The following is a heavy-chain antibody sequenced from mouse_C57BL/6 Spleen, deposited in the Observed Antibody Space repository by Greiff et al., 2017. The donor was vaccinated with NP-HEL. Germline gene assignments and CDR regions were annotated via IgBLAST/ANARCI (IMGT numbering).Heavy chain of an antibody. CDR3: AREGPGGRDWYFDV. CDR1: GYTFTDYY. J-gene: IGHJ1*03. Sequence: EVQLQQSGPVLVKPGASVKMSCKASGYTFTDYYMNWVKQSHGKSLEWIGVINPYNGGTSYNQKFKGKATLTVDKSSSTAYMELNSLTSEDSAVYYCAREGPGGRDWYFDVWGTGTTVTVSS. D-gene: IGHD3-1*01. CDR2: INPYNGGT. V-gene: IGHV1-19*01.